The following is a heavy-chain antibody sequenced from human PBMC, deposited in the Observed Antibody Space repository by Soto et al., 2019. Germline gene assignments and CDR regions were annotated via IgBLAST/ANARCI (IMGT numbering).Heavy chain of an antibody. CDR3: ARDGVGWFGELLSRPTLDY. J-gene: IGHJ4*02. Sequence: PGGSLRLSCAASGFTFSSYAMHWVRQAPGKGLEWVAVISYDGSNKYYADSVKGRFTISRDNSKNTLYLQMNSLRAEDTAVYYCARDGVGWFGELLSRPTLDYWGQGTLVTVSS. CDR1: GFTFSSYA. V-gene: IGHV3-30-3*01. D-gene: IGHD3-10*01. CDR2: ISYDGSNK.